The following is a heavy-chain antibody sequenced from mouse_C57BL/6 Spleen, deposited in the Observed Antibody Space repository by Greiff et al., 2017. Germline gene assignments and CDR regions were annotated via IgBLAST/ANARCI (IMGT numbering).Heavy chain of an antibody. V-gene: IGHV1-59*01. J-gene: IGHJ1*03. CDR1: GYTFTSYC. D-gene: IGHD1-1*01. CDR3: AGVYGSSYGYFDV. CDR2: IDPSDSYT. Sequence: QVQLQQPGAELVRPGTSVKLSCKASGYTFTSYCMHWVKQRPGQGLEWIGVIDPSDSYTTYNQKFKGKATLTVATSSSTAYVQLRSLTYEDSAVYYCAGVYGSSYGYFDVWGTGTTVTVSS.